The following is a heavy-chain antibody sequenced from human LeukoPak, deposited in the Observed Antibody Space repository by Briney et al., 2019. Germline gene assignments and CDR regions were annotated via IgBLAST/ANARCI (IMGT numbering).Heavy chain of an antibody. CDR2: ISESGGST. CDR3: ARRYYDTSGYYSLDY. V-gene: IGHV3-23*01. D-gene: IGHD3-22*01. J-gene: IGHJ4*02. Sequence: GGSLRLSCAASGFTFSSYAMSWVRQAPGKGLEWVSIISESGGSTNYADSVKGRFTISRDNSKNTLFLQMNSLRAEDTAVYYCARRYYDTSGYYSLDYWGQGTLVTVSS. CDR1: GFTFSSYA.